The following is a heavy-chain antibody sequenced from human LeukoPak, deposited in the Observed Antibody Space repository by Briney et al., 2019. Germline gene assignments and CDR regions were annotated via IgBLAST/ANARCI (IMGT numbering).Heavy chain of an antibody. V-gene: IGHV3-30*02. J-gene: IGHJ3*02. Sequence: GGSLRPSCATSGFTFSNYGMHWVRQAPGKGLEWVAFIRYDGSNKYYADSVKGRFTISRDNSKNTLYLQMNSLRTEDTAVYYCAKILSYCSGGSCYNVLEAFDIWGQGTMVTVSS. D-gene: IGHD2-15*01. CDR3: AKILSYCSGGSCYNVLEAFDI. CDR1: GFTFSNYG. CDR2: IRYDGSNK.